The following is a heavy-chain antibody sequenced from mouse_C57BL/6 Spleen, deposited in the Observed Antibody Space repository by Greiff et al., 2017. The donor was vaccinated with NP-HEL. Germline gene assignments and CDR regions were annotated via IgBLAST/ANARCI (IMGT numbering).Heavy chain of an antibody. Sequence: QVQLQQSGADLVKAGASVKMSCKASGYTFTSYWMHWVKQRLGQGLEWFAETNPTNGRTYYNEKFKSKATLTVDKSSSTAYLLLSGPTFEDSAVYYCARIKKIVAAYFDYWGEGTALTGAS. V-gene: IGHV1S81*02. CDR2: TNPTNGRT. D-gene: IGHD1-1*01. J-gene: IGHJ2*01. CDR1: GYTFTSYW. CDR3: ARIKKIVAAYFDY.